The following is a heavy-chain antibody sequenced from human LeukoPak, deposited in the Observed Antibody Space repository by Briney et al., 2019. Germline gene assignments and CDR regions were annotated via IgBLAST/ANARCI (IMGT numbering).Heavy chain of an antibody. D-gene: IGHD5-12*01. Sequence: SETLSLTCTVSGGSMSGYYWSWIRQPPGKGLEWIGYIHYSGTTNYNPSLKSRVTISLDTSRNQFSLKLRSVTTADTAVFYCARRRVYSGSGEFDFWGQGTLVTVSS. CDR3: ARRRVYSGSGEFDF. CDR1: GGSMSGYY. J-gene: IGHJ4*02. V-gene: IGHV4-59*01. CDR2: IHYSGTT.